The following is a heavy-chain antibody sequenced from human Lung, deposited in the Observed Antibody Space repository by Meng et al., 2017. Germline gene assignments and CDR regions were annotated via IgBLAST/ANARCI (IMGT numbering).Heavy chain of an antibody. V-gene: IGHV3-30*01. Sequence: VGGVGGGVVQPGRSLRSSCAAYGFSLRRDAMQWVRTAPGKGLEWVAAISYDGRNQHYADSVKGRFTISRDNSENTLYMQMNSLRAEDTAVYYCARNNYGDYYFDYWGQGTLVTVSS. J-gene: IGHJ4*02. CDR2: ISYDGRNQ. CDR3: ARNNYGDYYFDY. D-gene: IGHD4-17*01. CDR1: GFSLRRDA.